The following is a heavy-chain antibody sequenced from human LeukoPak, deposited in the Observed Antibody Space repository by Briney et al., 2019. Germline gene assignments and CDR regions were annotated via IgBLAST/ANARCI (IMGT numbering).Heavy chain of an antibody. V-gene: IGHV3-33*01. D-gene: IGHD1-1*01. Sequence: PGGSLRLSCAASGITFSASGMYWVRQAPGKGLEWVAMIWSDGSNQYYADSVKGRFTISRDNSKNTVYLQMDRLRAEDTAIYFCARDKGTRALDYWGQGVLVTVSS. CDR1: GITFSASG. CDR3: ARDKGTRALDY. CDR2: IWSDGSNQ. J-gene: IGHJ4*02.